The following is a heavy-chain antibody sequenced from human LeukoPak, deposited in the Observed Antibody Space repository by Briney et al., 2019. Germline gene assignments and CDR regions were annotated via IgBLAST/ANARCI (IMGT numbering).Heavy chain of an antibody. CDR1: GGSISSYY. V-gene: IGHV4-59*01. J-gene: IGHJ6*02. Sequence: PSETLSLTCTVSGGSISSYYWSWIRQPPGKGLEWIGYTYYSGSTNYNPSLKSRVTISVDTSKNQFSLKLSSVTAADTAVYYCARERHDWGWGYYYYGMDVWGQGTTVTVSS. CDR3: ARERHDWGWGYYYYGMDV. D-gene: IGHD7-27*01. CDR2: TYYSGST.